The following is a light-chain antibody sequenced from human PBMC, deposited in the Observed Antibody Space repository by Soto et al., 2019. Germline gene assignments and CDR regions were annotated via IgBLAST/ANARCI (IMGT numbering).Light chain of an antibody. CDR2: DVS. J-gene: IGLJ1*01. Sequence: PGYVTGFDVGAIAIFNKKTSRDVGGYNYVSWYQPHPGKVPKLMIYDVSNRPSGVSNRFSGSKSGNTASLIISGLQAVDEADYYRGSYTSSSTLSTYVFGTGTKVPV. CDR1: SRDVGGYNY. V-gene: IGLV2-14*03. CDR3: GSYTSSSTLSTYV.